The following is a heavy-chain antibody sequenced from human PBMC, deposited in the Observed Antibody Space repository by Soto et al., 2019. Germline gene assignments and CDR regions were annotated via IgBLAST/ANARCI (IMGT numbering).Heavy chain of an antibody. CDR3: AGQWAAGYGAFDP. V-gene: IGHV4-4*02. CDR2: IHDRGST. Sequence: QVKLQESGPGLEKPSGTLSLTCAVSGGSISNNRWWTWVRQAPGKGLEWIGEIHDRGSTNYNLSLKRPATVSIDRSKNQFSLEMRAVTAAATAVYYCAGQWAAGYGAFDPWGQGTLVTVSS. D-gene: IGHD3-9*01. CDR1: GGSISNNRW. J-gene: IGHJ5*02.